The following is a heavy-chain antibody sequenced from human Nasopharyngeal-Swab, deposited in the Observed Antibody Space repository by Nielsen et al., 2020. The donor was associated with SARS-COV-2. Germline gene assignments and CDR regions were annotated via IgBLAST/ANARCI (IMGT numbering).Heavy chain of an antibody. CDR3: SRGPSAVVTPMGAGGFDY. J-gene: IGHJ4*02. V-gene: IGHV4-30-4*01. Sequence: WIGQPAGKGMEWIGYIYYSGSTYYNPSIKSRVTISVDTSKNQFSLKLSSVNAADTAVYYFSRGPSAVVTPMGAGGFDYWGQGTLVTVSS. CDR2: IYYSGST. D-gene: IGHD4-23*01.